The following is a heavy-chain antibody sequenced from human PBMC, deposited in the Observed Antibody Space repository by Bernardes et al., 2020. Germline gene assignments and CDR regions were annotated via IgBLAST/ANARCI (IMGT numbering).Heavy chain of an antibody. Sequence: GGSLRLSRAASGFNFRSFGMHWVRQAPGKGLEWVAFLWFDGSKESYTDSVKGRFTISRDSSKNTLYLQMNSLRADDTAVYYCAKDGKYYDSSGWGDTAYYFDYWGQGTLVTVSS. CDR2: LWFDGSKE. CDR1: GFNFRSFG. D-gene: IGHD3-22*01. CDR3: AKDGKYYDSSGWGDTAYYFDY. J-gene: IGHJ4*02. V-gene: IGHV3-30*02.